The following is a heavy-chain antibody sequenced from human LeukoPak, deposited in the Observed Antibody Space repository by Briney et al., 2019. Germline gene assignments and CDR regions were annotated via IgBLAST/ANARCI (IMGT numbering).Heavy chain of an antibody. Sequence: SVTVSCKASGYTFTSYGISWVRQAPGQGLEWMGWISAYNGNTNYAQKLQGRVTMTTDTSTSTAYMELRSLRSDDTAVYYCARHPYYYDSSGYSYWGQGTLVSVSS. CDR3: ARHPYYYDSSGYSY. J-gene: IGHJ4*02. D-gene: IGHD3-22*01. CDR2: ISAYNGNT. V-gene: IGHV1-18*01. CDR1: GYTFTSYG.